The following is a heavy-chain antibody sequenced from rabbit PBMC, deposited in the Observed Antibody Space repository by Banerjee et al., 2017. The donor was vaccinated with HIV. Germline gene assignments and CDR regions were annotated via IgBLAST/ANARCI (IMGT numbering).Heavy chain of an antibody. D-gene: IGHD4-1*01. Sequence: QSLEESGGDLVKPGGSLTLTCTASGFSFNDSYWICWVRQAPVTGLEWIACINAADDSKICYASWAKGRFTISKTSSTTVTLQMTSLTAADTATYFCARDLAGVTGWNFNLWGPGTLVTVS. J-gene: IGHJ4*01. CDR2: INAADDSKI. V-gene: IGHV1S40*01. CDR3: ARDLAGVTGWNFNL. CDR1: GFSFNDSYW.